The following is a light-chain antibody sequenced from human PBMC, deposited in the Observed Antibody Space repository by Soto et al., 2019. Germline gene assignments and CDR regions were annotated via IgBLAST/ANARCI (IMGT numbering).Light chain of an antibody. CDR3: CSYAGDYMFV. Sequence: QSALTQPASVSGSPGQSITISCTGTSSDIGGFHYVSWYQQHPGKAPKLIIYEVSNRPSGVSNRFSGSKSGNTASLTISGLRAEDESTYYCCSYAGDYMFVFGTGTKLTVL. CDR1: SSDIGGFHY. J-gene: IGLJ1*01. V-gene: IGLV2-14*01. CDR2: EVS.